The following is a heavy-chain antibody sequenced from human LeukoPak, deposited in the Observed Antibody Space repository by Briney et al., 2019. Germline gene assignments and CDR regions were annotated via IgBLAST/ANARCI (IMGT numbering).Heavy chain of an antibody. J-gene: IGHJ4*02. Sequence: PGGSLRLSCAASGFPFSSYWMSWVRQAPGKGLEWVANIKQDGSEKYYVDSVKGRFTNSRDNAKNSLYLQMNSLRAEDTAVYYCARAGGSSSWYRYCGQGTLVTVSS. D-gene: IGHD6-13*01. V-gene: IGHV3-7*01. CDR2: IKQDGSEK. CDR1: GFPFSSYW. CDR3: ARAGGSSSWYRY.